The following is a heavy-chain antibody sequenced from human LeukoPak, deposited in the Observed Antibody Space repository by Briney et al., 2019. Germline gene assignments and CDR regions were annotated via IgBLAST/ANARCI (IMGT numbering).Heavy chain of an antibody. D-gene: IGHD5-18*01. CDR1: GYTFTSYG. Sequence: ASVKVSCKASGYTFTSYGISWVRQAPGQGLEWMGGIIPIFGTANYAQKFQGRVTITADESTSTAYMELSSLRSEDTAVYYCAREGGLGYSYGYDYWGQGTLVTVSS. CDR3: AREGGLGYSYGYDY. V-gene: IGHV1-69*13. CDR2: IIPIFGTA. J-gene: IGHJ4*02.